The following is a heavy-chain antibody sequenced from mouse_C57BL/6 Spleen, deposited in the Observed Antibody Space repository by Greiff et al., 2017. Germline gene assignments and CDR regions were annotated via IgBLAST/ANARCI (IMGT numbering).Heavy chain of an antibody. D-gene: IGHD1-1*01. V-gene: IGHV1-55*01. CDR2: IYPGSGST. Sequence: VQLQQPGAELVKPGASVKMSCKASGYTFTSYWITWVKQRPGQGLEWIGDIYPGSGSTNYNEKFKSKATLTVDTSSSTAYMQLISLTSEDSAVYYCARSLYYGSAWYFDVWGTGPTVTVSS. CDR3: ARSLYYGSAWYFDV. J-gene: IGHJ1*03. CDR1: GYTFTSYW.